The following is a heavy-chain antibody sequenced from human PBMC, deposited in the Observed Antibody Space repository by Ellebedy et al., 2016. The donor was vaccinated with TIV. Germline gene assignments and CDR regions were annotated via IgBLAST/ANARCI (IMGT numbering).Heavy chain of an antibody. CDR3: AKFYVHCGDCGSDY. CDR1: GNRFRSYA. V-gene: IGHV3-23*01. CDR2: ITAGDDSS. J-gene: IGHJ4*02. Sequence: GGSLRLSCVASGNRFRSYAMSWVRQAPGKGLEWVSTITAGDDSSYYTDSVKGRFTISRDNSKNTLYLQMNSLRTEDTAVYFCAKFYVHCGDCGSDYWGQGTLVTVSS. D-gene: IGHD2-21*02.